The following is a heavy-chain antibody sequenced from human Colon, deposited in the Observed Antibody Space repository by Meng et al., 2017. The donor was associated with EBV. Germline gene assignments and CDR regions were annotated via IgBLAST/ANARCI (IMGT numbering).Heavy chain of an antibody. Sequence: QVKLQHSGPGLVRPSQTLSLTCAISGDSVSSNTAAWNWIRQSPSRGLEWLGRTYYRSKWYDDYALSVKSRLTINPDTSKNQFSLQLNSVTPEDTAVYFCARETTGGYYFDYWGQGTLVTVSS. J-gene: IGHJ4*02. CDR1: GDSVSSNTAA. CDR3: ARETTGGYYFDY. D-gene: IGHD1-1*01. CDR2: TYYRSKWYD. V-gene: IGHV6-1*01.